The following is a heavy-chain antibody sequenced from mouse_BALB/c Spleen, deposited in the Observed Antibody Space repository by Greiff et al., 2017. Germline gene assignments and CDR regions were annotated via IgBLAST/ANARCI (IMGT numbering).Heavy chain of an antibody. J-gene: IGHJ1*01. CDR1: GDSITSGY. CDR3: ARYCGALYWYFDV. CDR2: ISYSGST. Sequence: EVQLVESGPSLVKPSQSLSLTCSVTGDSITSGYWNWIWKFPGNKLEYMGYISYSGSTYYNPSLKSRISITRDTSKNQYYLQLNSVTTEDTATYYCARYCGALYWYFDVWGAGTTVTVSS. V-gene: IGHV3-8*02.